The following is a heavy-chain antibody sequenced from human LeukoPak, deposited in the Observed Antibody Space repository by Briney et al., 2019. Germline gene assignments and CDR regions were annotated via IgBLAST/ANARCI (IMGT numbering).Heavy chain of an antibody. V-gene: IGHV3-15*01. CDR2: IKSKTDGGTT. CDR1: GFTFSNPW. J-gene: IGHJ4*02. CDR3: TTEGCSGGNCYSDY. D-gene: IGHD2-15*01. Sequence: GGSLRLSCAASGFTFSNPWMSWVRQAPGKGLEWVGHIKSKTDGGTTDYAAPVKGRFTISRDDSKNTLYLQMNSLKTEDTAVYYCTTEGCSGGNCYSDYWGQGTLVTVSS.